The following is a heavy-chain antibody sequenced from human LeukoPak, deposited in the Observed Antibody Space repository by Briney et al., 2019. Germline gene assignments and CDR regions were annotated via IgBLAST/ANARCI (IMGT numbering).Heavy chain of an antibody. Sequence: SETLSLTCTVSGGSISSYYWSWIRQPAGKGLEWIGRIYTSGSTNYNPSLKSRVTMSVDTSKNQFSLKLSSVTAADTAVYYCARNYGGYATGYYYYMDVWGKGTRSPSP. D-gene: IGHD4-17*01. CDR2: IYTSGST. CDR3: ARNYGGYATGYYYYMDV. CDR1: GGSISSYY. J-gene: IGHJ6*03. V-gene: IGHV4-4*07.